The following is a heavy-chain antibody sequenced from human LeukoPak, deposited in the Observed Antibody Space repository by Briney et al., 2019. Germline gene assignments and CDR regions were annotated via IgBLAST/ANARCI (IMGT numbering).Heavy chain of an antibody. CDR3: ARDPYYYGCGSYYTSFDY. J-gene: IGHJ4*02. D-gene: IGHD3-10*01. CDR1: GFPFSSYS. Sequence: KPGGPLTLSCAPSGFPFSSYSMNWARRAPGKGREWVSSISSSSSYIYYADSVKGRFTISRDNGKNSLYLQMNSLRAEDTAVYYGARDPYYYGCGSYYTSFDYWGQGTLVTVSS. CDR2: ISSSSSYI. V-gene: IGHV3-21*03.